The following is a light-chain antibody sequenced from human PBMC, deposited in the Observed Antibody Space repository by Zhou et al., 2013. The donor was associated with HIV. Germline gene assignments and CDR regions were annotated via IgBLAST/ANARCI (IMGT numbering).Light chain of an antibody. V-gene: IGKV1-5*03. CDR1: QDISNY. CDR3: QQYNSYSWT. CDR2: KAS. J-gene: IGKJ1*01. Sequence: DIQMTQSPSSLSASVGDRVTITCQASQDISNYLNWYQQKPGNAPKLLIYKASSLESGVPSRFSGSGSGTEFTLTISSLQPDDFATYYCQQYNSYSWTFGQGTKVEIK.